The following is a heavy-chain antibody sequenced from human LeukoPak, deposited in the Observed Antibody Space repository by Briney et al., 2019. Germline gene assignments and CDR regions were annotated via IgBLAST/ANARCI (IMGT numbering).Heavy chain of an antibody. CDR2: INPHSGGT. V-gene: IGHV1-2*02. Sequence: ASVKVSCKASGYTFTDYYMHWVRQAPGQGLEWMGWINPHSGGTDHAQKFQGRVTMTRDTSTSTVYMELSSLRSEDTAVYYCARVRDGYNDAYDIWGQGTMVTVPS. CDR1: GYTFTDYY. CDR3: ARVRDGYNDAYDI. J-gene: IGHJ3*02. D-gene: IGHD5-24*01.